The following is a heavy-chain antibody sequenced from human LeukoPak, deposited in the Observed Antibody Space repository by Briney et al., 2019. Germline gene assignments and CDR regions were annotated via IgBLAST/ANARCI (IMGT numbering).Heavy chain of an antibody. J-gene: IGHJ5*02. CDR3: ARDEGFGELLPDNWFDP. D-gene: IGHD3-10*01. CDR2: IKQDGSEK. Sequence: PGGSLRLSCAASGFTFSSYWMSWVRQAPGKGLEWVANIKQDGSEKYYVDSVKGRFTISRDNAKNSLYLQMNSLRAEDTAVYYCARDEGFGELLPDNWFDPWGQGTLVTVSS. V-gene: IGHV3-7*01. CDR1: GFTFSSYW.